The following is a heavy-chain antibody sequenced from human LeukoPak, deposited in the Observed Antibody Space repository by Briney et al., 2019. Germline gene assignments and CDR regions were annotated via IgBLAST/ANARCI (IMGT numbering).Heavy chain of an antibody. CDR2: INPNSGGT. V-gene: IGHV1-2*06. CDR3: ASVSDYDSSGYRADY. J-gene: IGHJ4*02. Sequence: ASVKVSCKASGYTFTGYYMHWVRQAPGQGLEWMGRINPNSGGTNYAQKFQGRVTITRDTSISTAYMELSRLRSDDTAVYYCASVSDYDSSGYRADYWGQGTLVTVSS. D-gene: IGHD3-22*01. CDR1: GYTFTGYY.